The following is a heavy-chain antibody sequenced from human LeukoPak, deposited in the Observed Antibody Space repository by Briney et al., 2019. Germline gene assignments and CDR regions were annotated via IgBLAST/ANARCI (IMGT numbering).Heavy chain of an antibody. CDR2: MNPNSGNT. D-gene: IGHD3-9*01. Sequence: ASVKVSCKASGYTFTSHDINWVRQATGQGLEWMGWMNPNSGNTGYAQKFQGRVTMTRDTSTSTVYMELSSLRSEDTAVYYCARDSSESDWFPDYWGQGTLVTASS. J-gene: IGHJ4*02. V-gene: IGHV1-8*01. CDR3: ARDSSESDWFPDY. CDR1: GYTFTSHD.